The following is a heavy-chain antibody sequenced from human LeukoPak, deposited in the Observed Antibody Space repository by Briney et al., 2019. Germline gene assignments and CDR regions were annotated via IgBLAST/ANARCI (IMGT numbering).Heavy chain of an antibody. CDR2: VYYTGAT. D-gene: IGHD3-22*01. V-gene: IGHV4-59*12. J-gene: IGHJ4*02. CDR3: ARERYYYDSSGYPY. CDR1: GGSISSFY. Sequence: SETLSLTCILSGGSISSFYWSWLRQSPGKRLEWIGYVYYTGATNYNPSLRSRVTMSVDMSKNQFSLKLSSVTAADTAVYYCARERYYYDSSGYPYWGQGTLVTVSS.